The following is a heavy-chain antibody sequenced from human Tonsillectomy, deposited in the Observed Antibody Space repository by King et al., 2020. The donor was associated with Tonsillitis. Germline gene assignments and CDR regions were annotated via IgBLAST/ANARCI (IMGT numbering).Heavy chain of an antibody. J-gene: IGHJ5*02. CDR3: ARAQNYDFWSGFFNWFDP. V-gene: IGHV4-59*01. Sequence: VQLQESGPGLVKPSETLSLICTVSGGSISSYYWSWIRQPPGKGLEWIGDISYSGRTNYNPSLKSRVTISIDTSKNQFSLKLSSVTAADTAVYYCARAQNYDFWSGFFNWFDPWGQGTLVTVSS. CDR2: ISYSGRT. CDR1: GGSISSYY. D-gene: IGHD3-3*01.